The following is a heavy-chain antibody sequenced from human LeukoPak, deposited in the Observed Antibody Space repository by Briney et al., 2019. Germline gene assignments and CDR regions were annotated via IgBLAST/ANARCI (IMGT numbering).Heavy chain of an antibody. CDR3: ARGGGRPGPTNYGMDV. CDR2: IIPIFGTA. CDR1: GGTFSSYA. D-gene: IGHD1-7*01. V-gene: IGHV1-69*13. J-gene: IGHJ6*04. Sequence: SVKVSCKASGGTFSSYAISWVRQAPGQGLEWMGGIIPIFGTANYAQKFQGRVTITADESTSTAYMELSSLRSEDTAVYYCARGGGRPGPTNYGMDVWGKGTTVTVSS.